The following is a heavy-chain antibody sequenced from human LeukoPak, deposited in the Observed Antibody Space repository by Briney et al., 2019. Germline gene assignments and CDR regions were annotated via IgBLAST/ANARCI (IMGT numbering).Heavy chain of an antibody. Sequence: ASVKVSCKASGGTFSSYAISWVRQAPGQGLEWMGRIIPILGIANYAQKFQGRVTITADKSMSTAYMELSSLRSEDTAVYYCARDVWGDDYGDSFDYWGQGTLVTVSS. D-gene: IGHD4-17*01. CDR3: ARDVWGDDYGDSFDY. J-gene: IGHJ4*02. V-gene: IGHV1-69*04. CDR1: GGTFSSYA. CDR2: IIPILGIA.